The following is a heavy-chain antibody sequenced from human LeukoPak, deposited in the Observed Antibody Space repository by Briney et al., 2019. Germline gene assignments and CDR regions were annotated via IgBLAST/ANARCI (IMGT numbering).Heavy chain of an antibody. CDR3: ARDVASSGYYWD. V-gene: IGHV1-46*01. D-gene: IGHD3-22*01. Sequence: ASVKVSCKASGYTFTSYGISWVRQAPGQGLEWMGIINPSGGSAIYAQNFQGRVTMTRDTSTSTFYMELSSLRSGDTAVYFCARDVASSGYYWDWGQGTLVTVSS. J-gene: IGHJ4*02. CDR2: INPSGGSA. CDR1: GYTFTSYG.